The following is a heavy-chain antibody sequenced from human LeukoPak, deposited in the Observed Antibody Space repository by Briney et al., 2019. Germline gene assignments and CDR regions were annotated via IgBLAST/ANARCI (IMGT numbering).Heavy chain of an antibody. J-gene: IGHJ4*02. CDR3: ARLASTPSSSGRLDY. CDR1: GGSISSYY. CDR2: IFYSGST. Sequence: SETLSLTCTVSGGSISSYYWSWIRQSPGKGLEWIGYIFYSGSTNYNPSLKSRVTISVDTSKNQFSLKLSSVTAADTAVYYCARLASTPSSSGRLDYWGQGILVTVSS. V-gene: IGHV4-59*08. D-gene: IGHD6-13*01.